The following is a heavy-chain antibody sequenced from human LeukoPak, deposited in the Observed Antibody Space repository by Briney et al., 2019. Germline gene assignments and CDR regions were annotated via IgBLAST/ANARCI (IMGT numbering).Heavy chain of an antibody. J-gene: IGHJ4*02. V-gene: IGHV4-39*07. CDR1: GGSISSSYYY. CDR2: IYYSGST. D-gene: IGHD2-8*01. Sequence: SETLSLTCTVSGGSISSSYYYWGWIRQPPGKGLEWIGSIYYSGSTYYNPSLKSRVTISVDTSKNQFSLKLSSVTAADTAVYYCARFVPARYYFDYWGQGTLVTVSS. CDR3: ARFVPARYYFDY.